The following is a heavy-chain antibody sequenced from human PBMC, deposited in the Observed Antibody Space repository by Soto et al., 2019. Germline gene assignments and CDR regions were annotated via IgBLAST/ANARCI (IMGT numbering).Heavy chain of an antibody. Sequence: GASVKVSCKASGGTFSSYAISWVRQAPGQGLEWMGGIIPIFGTANCAQKFQGRVTITADKSTSTAYMELSSLRSEDTAVYYCARDRGRQWLVHYYYGMDVWGQGTTVTVSS. CDR2: IIPIFGTA. J-gene: IGHJ6*02. CDR3: ARDRGRQWLVHYYYGMDV. CDR1: GGTFSSYA. D-gene: IGHD6-19*01. V-gene: IGHV1-69*06.